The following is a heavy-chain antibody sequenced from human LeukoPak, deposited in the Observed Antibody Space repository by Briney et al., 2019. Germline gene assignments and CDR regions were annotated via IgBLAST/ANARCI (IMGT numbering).Heavy chain of an antibody. CDR1: GFTFSSYW. V-gene: IGHV3-74*01. CDR3: ARALRSGEFDY. CDR2: INSDGSST. J-gene: IGHJ4*02. D-gene: IGHD3-10*01. Sequence: GGSLRLSCAASGFTFSSYWMHWVRRAPGKGLVWVSRINSDGSSTSYADSVKGRFTISRDNAKNTLYLQMNSLRAEDTAVYYCARALRSGEFDYWGQGTLVTVSS.